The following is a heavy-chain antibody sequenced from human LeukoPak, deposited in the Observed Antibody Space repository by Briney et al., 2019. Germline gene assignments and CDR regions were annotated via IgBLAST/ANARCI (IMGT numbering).Heavy chain of an antibody. D-gene: IGHD5-18*01. CDR2: IYYSGST. Sequence: SETLSLTCTVSGGPISSYYWSWIRQPPGKGLEWIGYIYYSGSTNYNPSLKSRVTISVDTSKNQFSLKLSSVTAADTAVYYCARVATPWGYSYGFYFDYWGQGTLVTVSS. V-gene: IGHV4-59*01. J-gene: IGHJ4*02. CDR3: ARVATPWGYSYGFYFDY. CDR1: GGPISSYY.